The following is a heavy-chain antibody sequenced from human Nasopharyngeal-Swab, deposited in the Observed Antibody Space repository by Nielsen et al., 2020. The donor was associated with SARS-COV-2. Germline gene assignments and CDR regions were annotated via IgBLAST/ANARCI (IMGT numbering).Heavy chain of an antibody. J-gene: IGHJ4*02. CDR2: IAHDASNE. CDR3: ARGGWQQLLRLGGY. D-gene: IGHD6-13*01. V-gene: IGHV3-30*03. Sequence: GESLKISCAASGFTFSSFGMHWVRQAPGKGLEWVAFIAHDASNEYYGDSVKGRFSISRDSSKNTLYLQMNSLRVEDTAVYYCARGGWQQLLRLGGYWGQGTLVSVSS. CDR1: GFTFSSFG.